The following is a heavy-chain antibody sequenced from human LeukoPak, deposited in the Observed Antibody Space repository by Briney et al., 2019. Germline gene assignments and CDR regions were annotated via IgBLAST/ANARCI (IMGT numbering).Heavy chain of an antibody. V-gene: IGHV3-30*04. Sequence: GGSLRLSCAASGFTFSNYAMHWVRPAPGKGLAWVAVISYDGSNKYYADSVKGRFTISRDNSKNTMYLQMDSLRAEDTAVYYCAREYSSSWYTVWFDPWGQGTLVTVSS. CDR1: GFTFSNYA. D-gene: IGHD6-13*01. CDR2: ISYDGSNK. J-gene: IGHJ5*02. CDR3: AREYSSSWYTVWFDP.